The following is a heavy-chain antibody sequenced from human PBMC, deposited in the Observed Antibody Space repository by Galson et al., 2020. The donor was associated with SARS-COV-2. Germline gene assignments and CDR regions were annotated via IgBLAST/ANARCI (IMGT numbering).Heavy chain of an antibody. J-gene: IGHJ4*02. V-gene: IGHV5-51*01. CDR1: GYSFASHW. CDR2: IYPGDSDT. D-gene: IGHD4-4*01. CDR3: ARSYTNPYYCDF. Sequence: KIGESLKISCQGSGYSFASHWIGWVRQMPGKGLEWMGIIYPGDSDTRYSPSFQGQVTISADKSVSTAYLQWSSLKASDTGTYYCARSYTNPYYCDFWGQGTLVTVSS.